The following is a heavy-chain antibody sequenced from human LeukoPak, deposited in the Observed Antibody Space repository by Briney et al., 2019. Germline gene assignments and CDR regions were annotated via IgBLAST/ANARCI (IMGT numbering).Heavy chain of an antibody. Sequence: SETLSLTCTVPGVSISDYYWSWIRQPPGKGLDWIGYIYYSGGTNYNPSLKSRATISVDTSKDQFSLNLSSVTAADPATYYCAREGGDSVGDAFDIWGQGTMLTVSS. V-gene: IGHV4-59*01. CDR3: AREGGDSVGDAFDI. CDR2: IYYSGGT. J-gene: IGHJ3*02. D-gene: IGHD4-17*01. CDR1: GVSISDYY.